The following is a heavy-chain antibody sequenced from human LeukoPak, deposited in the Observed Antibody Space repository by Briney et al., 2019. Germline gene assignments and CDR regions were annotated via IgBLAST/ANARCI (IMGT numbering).Heavy chain of an antibody. D-gene: IGHD6-13*01. J-gene: IGHJ4*02. Sequence: GGSLKLSCAASGFSFSGSTMHWVRQAPGKGLEWVGRIRSKTGNYATAYTASVKGRFTISRDDSKNTSHLQMNSLKTEDTAMYYCTRLEAAADSDYWGQGTLVTVSS. V-gene: IGHV3-73*01. CDR1: GFSFSGST. CDR3: TRLEAAADSDY. CDR2: IRSKTGNYAT.